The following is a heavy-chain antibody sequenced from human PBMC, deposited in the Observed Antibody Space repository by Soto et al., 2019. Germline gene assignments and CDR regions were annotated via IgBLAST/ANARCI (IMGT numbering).Heavy chain of an antibody. CDR3: ERGDPTHCSNGVCALSYTHDV. Sequence: ASGKVSCKASGYTFTGYTIHWVRQATGQGLEWLGRINPRRSATSAAQKFQSRVTMTTDTSTSTAYMELTRLTADDTAIYYYERGDPTHCSNGVCALSYTHDV. CDR1: GYTFTGYT. CDR2: INPRRSAT. V-gene: IGHV1-2*06. J-gene: IGHJ3*01. D-gene: IGHD2-8*01.